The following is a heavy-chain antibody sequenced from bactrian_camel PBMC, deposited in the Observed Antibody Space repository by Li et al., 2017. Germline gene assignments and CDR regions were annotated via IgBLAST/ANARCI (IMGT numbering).Heavy chain of an antibody. V-gene: IGHV3S1*01. J-gene: IGHJ6*01. CDR1: GYTYNCIG. CDR2: NNREGTST. D-gene: IGHD7*01. Sequence: HVQLVESGGDSVQSGGSLRLSCSVSGYTYNCIGWFRQVPGQEREGIAVNNREGTSTYYSDPVKGRFTISRDNAKNTLYLQLNSLRTEDTAMYYCAKDLVPVFAYWGQGTQVTVS. CDR3: AKDLVPVFAY.